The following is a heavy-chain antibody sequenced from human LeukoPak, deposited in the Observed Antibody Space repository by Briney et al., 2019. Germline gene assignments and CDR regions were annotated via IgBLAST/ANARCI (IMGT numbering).Heavy chain of an antibody. CDR2: IYHSGST. CDR3: ARGGRGYSYGYDY. CDR1: GGSISSGGYY. J-gene: IGHJ4*02. Sequence: SQTLSLTCTVSGGSISSGGYYWSWIRQPPGKGLEWIGYIYHSGSTYYNPSLKSRVTISVDRSKNQFSLKLSSVTAADTAVYYCARGGRGYSYGYDYWGQGTLVTVSS. V-gene: IGHV4-30-2*01. D-gene: IGHD5-18*01.